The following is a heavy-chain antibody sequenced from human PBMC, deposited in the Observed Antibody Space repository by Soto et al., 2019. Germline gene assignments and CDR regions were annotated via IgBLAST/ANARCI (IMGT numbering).Heavy chain of an antibody. Sequence: SETLSLTCTVSGGSISSSSYYWGWIRQPPGKGLEWIGSIYYSGSTYYNPSLKSRVTISVDTSKNQFSLKLSSVTAADTAVYYCARPRSSSYQLQASYYYYGMDVWGQGTTVTVSS. CDR2: IYYSGST. V-gene: IGHV4-39*01. J-gene: IGHJ6*02. CDR1: GGSISSSSYY. D-gene: IGHD2-2*01. CDR3: ARPRSSSYQLQASYYYYGMDV.